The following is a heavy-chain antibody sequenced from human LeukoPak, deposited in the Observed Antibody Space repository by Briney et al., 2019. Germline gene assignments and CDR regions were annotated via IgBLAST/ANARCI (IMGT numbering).Heavy chain of an antibody. CDR1: GYTFTGYY. CDR3: ARDRIVGATVIRYNWFDP. CDR2: INPNSGGT. Sequence: GASVKVSCKASGYTFTGYYMHWVRQAPGQGLEWMGWINPNSGGTNYAQKFQGRVTMTRDTSISTAYMELSRLRSDDTAVYYYARDRIVGATVIRYNWFDPWGQGTLVTVSS. D-gene: IGHD1-26*01. V-gene: IGHV1-2*02. J-gene: IGHJ5*02.